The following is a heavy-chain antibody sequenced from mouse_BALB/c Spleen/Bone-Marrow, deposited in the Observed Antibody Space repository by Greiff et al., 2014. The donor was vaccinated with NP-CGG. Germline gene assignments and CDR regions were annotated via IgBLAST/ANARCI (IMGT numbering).Heavy chain of an antibody. CDR2: IHPNSGNT. D-gene: IGHD2-1*01. CDR1: GYTFTSSW. J-gene: IGHJ4*01. CDR3: ARAGGNYEDYGMDY. V-gene: IGHV1S130*01. Sequence: QVQLQQPGSVLVRPGASVKLSCKTSGYTFTSSWIHWAKQRPGQGLEWIGEIHPNSGNTNYNEKFKDKATLTVDTSSRTAYVDLCRLPTEDSAVYYCARAGGNYEDYGMDYWGQGTSVTVSS.